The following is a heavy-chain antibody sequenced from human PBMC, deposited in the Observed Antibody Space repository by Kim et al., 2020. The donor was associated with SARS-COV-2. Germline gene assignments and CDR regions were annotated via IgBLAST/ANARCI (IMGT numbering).Heavy chain of an antibody. J-gene: IGHJ5*02. CDR1: GDSISRYH. CDR3: ARDRMGGKFVP. CDR2: IYDTGRT. V-gene: IGHV4-59*01. D-gene: IGHD1-26*01. Sequence: SETLSLTCTVSGDSISRYHWSWVRQSPEKGLEWIGYIYDTGRTNYNPSLKSRVTISTDTSKNQVSLKLTSLTAADTAIYYCARDRMGGKFVPWGQGTLVT.